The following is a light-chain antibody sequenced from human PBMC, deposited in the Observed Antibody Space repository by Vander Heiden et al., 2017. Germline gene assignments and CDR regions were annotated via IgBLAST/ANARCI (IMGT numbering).Light chain of an antibody. V-gene: IGKV1-27*01. CDR1: RSISKS. Sequence: DIQITHAPSSLSASVGDSVTVTCRASRSISKSLAWFQQKPGKVPKLLIYAASTLQSGVPSRFSGSGSGTDFTLTISSLQPEDVATYYCQKYNSAPLTFGHGTTVDIK. CDR2: AAS. CDR3: QKYNSAPLT. J-gene: IGKJ3*01.